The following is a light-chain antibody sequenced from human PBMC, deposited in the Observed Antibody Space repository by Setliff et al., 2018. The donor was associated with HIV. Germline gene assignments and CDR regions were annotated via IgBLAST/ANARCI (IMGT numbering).Light chain of an antibody. CDR2: NVN. J-gene: IGLJ1*01. Sequence: QSALTQPASVSGSPGQSITISCNGTSSDVGSYNHVSWFQQHTDKAPKNLLWNVNNRPSGVSNRFSGSKSGNTASLTISGLQAEDEADYYCSASTRTSTLFGTGTKVTVL. CDR1: SSDVGSYNH. CDR3: SASTRTSTL. V-gene: IGLV2-14*03.